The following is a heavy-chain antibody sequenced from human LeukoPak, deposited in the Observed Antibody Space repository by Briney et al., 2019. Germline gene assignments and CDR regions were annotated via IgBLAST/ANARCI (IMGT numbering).Heavy chain of an antibody. J-gene: IGHJ4*02. V-gene: IGHV3-20*04. Sequence: GGSLRLSCAASGVTFDDYGRSWVRQAPGKGLEWVSGINWNGGSTGYADSVKGRFTISRDNAKNSLYLQMNSLRAEDTALYYCARVHGQQLVFHYFDYWGQGTLVTVSS. CDR3: ARVHGQQLVFHYFDY. CDR2: INWNGGST. D-gene: IGHD6-13*01. CDR1: GVTFDDYG.